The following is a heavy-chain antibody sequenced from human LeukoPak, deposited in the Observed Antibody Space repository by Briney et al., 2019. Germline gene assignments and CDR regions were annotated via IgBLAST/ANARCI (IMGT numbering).Heavy chain of an antibody. J-gene: IGHJ4*02. D-gene: IGHD3-3*01. V-gene: IGHV3-7*01. CDR1: GFTFSYFW. Sequence: GGSLRLSCAASGFTFSYFWMSWVRQAPGKGLEWVANIKEDGSEKYYMDSVKGRFTISRDNAKNSLYLQMNSLRAEDTAVYYCARDWDFGVATADYWGQGTLVTVSS. CDR3: ARDWDFGVATADY. CDR2: IKEDGSEK.